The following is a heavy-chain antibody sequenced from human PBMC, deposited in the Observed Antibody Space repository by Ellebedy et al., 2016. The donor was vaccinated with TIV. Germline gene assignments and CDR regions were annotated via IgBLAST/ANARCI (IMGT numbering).Heavy chain of an antibody. CDR1: GFTFDDYA. V-gene: IGHV3-9*01. D-gene: IGHD1-1*01. J-gene: IGHJ3*02. CDR3: AKGTLELERRGAFDI. Sequence: SLKISXAASGFTFDDYAMHWVRQAPGKGLEWVSGISWNSGSIGYADSVKGRFTISRDNAKNSLYLQMNSLRAEDTALYYCAKGTLELERRGAFDIWGQGTMVTVSS. CDR2: ISWNSGSI.